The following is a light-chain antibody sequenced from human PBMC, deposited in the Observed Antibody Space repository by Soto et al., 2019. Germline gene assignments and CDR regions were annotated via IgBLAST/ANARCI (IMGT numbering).Light chain of an antibody. CDR1: SSDVGGYNY. CDR3: TSYAGGNNV. J-gene: IGLJ1*01. V-gene: IGLV2-8*01. CDR2: EVN. Sequence: QSALTQPPSASGSPGQSVTISCTGTSSDVGGYNYVSWYQQHPGKVPKLMVYEVNKWPSGVPDRFSGSKSGNTASLTVSGLQTEDEADYYCTSYAGGNNVFGTGTKLTVL.